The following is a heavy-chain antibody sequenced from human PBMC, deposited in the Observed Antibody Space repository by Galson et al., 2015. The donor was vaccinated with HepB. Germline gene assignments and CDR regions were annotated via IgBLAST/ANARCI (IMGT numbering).Heavy chain of an antibody. V-gene: IGHV3-30*18. Sequence: SLRLSCAASGFTFSSYGMHWVRQAPGKGLEWVVVISYDGSNKYYADSVKGRFTISRDNSKNTLYLLMNSLRAEDTAVYYCAKDQKIWSGYYYVMDVWGQGTTVTVSS. CDR2: ISYDGSNK. CDR3: AKDQKIWSGYYYVMDV. J-gene: IGHJ6*02. D-gene: IGHD3-3*01. CDR1: GFTFSSYG.